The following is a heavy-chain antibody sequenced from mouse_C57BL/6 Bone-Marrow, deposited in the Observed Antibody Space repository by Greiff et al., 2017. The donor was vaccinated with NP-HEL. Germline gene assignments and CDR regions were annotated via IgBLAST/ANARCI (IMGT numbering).Heavy chain of an antibody. CDR3: ARNYYGSSYRGDFDY. CDR1: GFSLSTFGMG. CDR2: IWWDDDK. D-gene: IGHD1-1*01. V-gene: IGHV8-8*01. Sequence: QVQLKESGPGILQPSQTLSLTCSFSGFSLSTFGMGVGWIRQPSGKGLEWLAHIWWDDDKYYNPALKSRLTISKDTSKNQVFLKIANVDTADTATYYCARNYYGSSYRGDFDYWGQGTTLTVSS. J-gene: IGHJ2*01.